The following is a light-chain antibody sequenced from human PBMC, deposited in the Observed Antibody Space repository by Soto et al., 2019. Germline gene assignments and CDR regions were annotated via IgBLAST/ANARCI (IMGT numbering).Light chain of an antibody. Sequence: QSVLTQPASVSGSPGQSITISCTGTSSDVGGYNYVSWYQQHPGKAPKLMIYDVSNRPSGVSNRFSGSKSGNTASLTISGLQAADEADYYCSSYTSSSTLLYVFRTGTKLTVL. V-gene: IGLV2-14*01. CDR1: SSDVGGYNY. CDR2: DVS. J-gene: IGLJ1*01. CDR3: SSYTSSSTLLYV.